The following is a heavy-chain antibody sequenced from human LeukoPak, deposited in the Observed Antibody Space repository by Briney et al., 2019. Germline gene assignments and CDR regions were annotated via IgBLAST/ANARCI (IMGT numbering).Heavy chain of an antibody. CDR3: ARGSYSSGCDY. V-gene: IGHV1-18*01. CDR2: ISAYNGNT. CDR1: GYTFTSYG. Sequence: ASVKVSCKASGYTFTSYGISWVRQAPGQGLEWMGWISAYNGNTNYAQKFQGRVTITADESTSTAYMELSSLRSEDTAVYYCARGSYSSGCDYWGQGTLVTVSS. J-gene: IGHJ4*02. D-gene: IGHD6-19*01.